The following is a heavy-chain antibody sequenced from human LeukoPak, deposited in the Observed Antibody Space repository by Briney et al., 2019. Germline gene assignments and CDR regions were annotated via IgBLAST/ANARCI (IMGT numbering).Heavy chain of an antibody. D-gene: IGHD3-10*01. CDR3: AKRNTMVRGGPCFDY. Sequence: GRSLRLSCAASGFTFSSYAMNWVRQAPGKGLEWVSIIFGSGDTTYYADSVKGRFTVSRDNSKNMLYLQMNNLRPEDTAIYYCAKRNTMVRGGPCFDYWGQGLLVTVSS. CDR2: IFGSGDTT. V-gene: IGHV3-23*01. J-gene: IGHJ4*02. CDR1: GFTFSSYA.